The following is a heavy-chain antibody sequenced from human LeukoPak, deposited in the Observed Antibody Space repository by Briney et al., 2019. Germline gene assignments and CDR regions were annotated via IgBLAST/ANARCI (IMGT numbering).Heavy chain of an antibody. D-gene: IGHD7-27*01. V-gene: IGHV3-23*01. J-gene: IGHJ5*02. CDR2: ITDSGTT. Sequence: GGSLRLSCAASGFTFSGSAMHWVRQASGKGLEWFSAITDSGTTYYADSVRGRFIISRDNSKNTLYLQMNSLIAEDTAIYYCARGTGGVDLWGQGTLVTVSS. CDR1: GFTFSGSA. CDR3: ARGTGGVDL.